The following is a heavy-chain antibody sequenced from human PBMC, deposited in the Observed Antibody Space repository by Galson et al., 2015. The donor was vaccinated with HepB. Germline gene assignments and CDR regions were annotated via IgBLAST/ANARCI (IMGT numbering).Heavy chain of an antibody. J-gene: IGHJ5*02. CDR3: ATELRHNSGWFALDP. Sequence: GFTFSSYGMHWVRQAPGKGLEWVALIWYDGSNEYHADSVKGRFTISSDNSKSTLYLQMNSLRAEDTALYYCATELRHNSGWFALDPWGQGTLVTVSS. D-gene: IGHD6-19*01. CDR2: IWYDGSNE. CDR1: GFTFSSYG. V-gene: IGHV3-33*01.